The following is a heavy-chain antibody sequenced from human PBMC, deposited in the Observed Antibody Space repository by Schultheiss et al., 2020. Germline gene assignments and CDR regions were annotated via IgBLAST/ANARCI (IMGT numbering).Heavy chain of an antibody. J-gene: IGHJ4*02. CDR2: ISGSGGST. Sequence: GGSLRLSCAASGFTFDDYAMHWVRQAPGKGLEWVSAISGSGGSTYYADSVKGRFTISRDNSKNTLYLQMNSLRAEDTAVYYCARVGAAALDYWGQGTLVTVSS. CDR1: GFTFDDYA. D-gene: IGHD6-13*01. V-gene: IGHV3-23*01. CDR3: ARVGAAALDY.